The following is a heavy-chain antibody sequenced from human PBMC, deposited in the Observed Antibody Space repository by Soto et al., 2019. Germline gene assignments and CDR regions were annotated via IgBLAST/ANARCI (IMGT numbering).Heavy chain of an antibody. CDR2: INSDGSLI. CDR3: ASWGKWFGELGPMDV. J-gene: IGHJ6*02. Sequence: VGSLRLSCAASGFTLSGFWVHWVRQAPGEGLGWVSNINSDGSLIKYADSVRGRFTISRDNAKNTLYLQMNSLRAEDTAVYYCASWGKWFGELGPMDVWGQGTTVTVSS. D-gene: IGHD3-10*01. V-gene: IGHV3-74*03. CDR1: GFTLSGFW.